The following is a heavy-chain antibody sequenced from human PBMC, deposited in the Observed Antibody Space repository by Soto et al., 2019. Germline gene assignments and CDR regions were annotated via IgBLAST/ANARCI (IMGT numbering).Heavy chain of an antibody. CDR1: GDSISSSTYH. Sequence: PSETLSLTCTVSGDSISSSTYHWGWIRQPPGKGLEWIGSIYYSGSTYYNPSLKSRVTISVDMSKNQFSLNLSSVTAADTAIYYCARHGRDSYGWVSSWGQGTLVTVSS. CDR2: IYYSGST. CDR3: ARHGRDSYGWVSS. V-gene: IGHV4-39*01. D-gene: IGHD5-18*01. J-gene: IGHJ4*02.